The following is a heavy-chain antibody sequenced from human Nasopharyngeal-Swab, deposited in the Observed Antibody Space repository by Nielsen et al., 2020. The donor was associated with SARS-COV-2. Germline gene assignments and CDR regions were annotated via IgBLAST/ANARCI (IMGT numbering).Heavy chain of an antibody. CDR2: IYYSGST. V-gene: IGHV4-30-4*01. Sequence: SETLSLTCTVSGGSISSGDYYWSWIRQPPGKGLEWIGYIYYSGSTYYNPSLKSRVTISVDTSKNQFSLKLSSVTAADTAVYYCARAEGGYGDYGSQVVDYWGQGTLVTVSS. CDR3: ARAEGGYGDYGSQVVDY. D-gene: IGHD4-17*01. J-gene: IGHJ4*02. CDR1: GGSISSGDYY.